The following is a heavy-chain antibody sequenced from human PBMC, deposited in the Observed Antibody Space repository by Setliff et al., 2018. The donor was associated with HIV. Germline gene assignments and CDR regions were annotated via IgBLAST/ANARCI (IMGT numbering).Heavy chain of an antibody. CDR3: AKGIGAYYGSGSYSDY. CDR1: GFTFSSYS. D-gene: IGHD3-10*01. V-gene: IGHV3-21*04. CDR2: ISSGSSYT. J-gene: IGHJ4*02. Sequence: PGGSLRLSCAASGFTFSSYSLNWVRQAPGKGLEWVSSISSGSSYTYYTDSVKGRFTISRDNAKNSLYLQMNSLRAEDTALYYCAKGIGAYYGSGSYSDYWGQGTLVTVSS.